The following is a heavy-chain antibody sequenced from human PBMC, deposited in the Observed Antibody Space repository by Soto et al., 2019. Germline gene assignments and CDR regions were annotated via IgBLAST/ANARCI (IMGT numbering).Heavy chain of an antibody. J-gene: IGHJ4*02. CDR2: IKPDGSEI. CDR3: ARSISAIPGDN. V-gene: IGHV3-7*05. Sequence: EVQLVESGGGLVQPGGSLRLSCAASGFSFSSYWMSWVRQVPGKGLEWVANIKPDGSEIYYVDSVKGRFTISRDNAKNLVYLQMNSLSAEDTAMYHCARSISAIPGDNWGQGTLVTVSS. CDR1: GFSFSSYW. D-gene: IGHD2-2*01.